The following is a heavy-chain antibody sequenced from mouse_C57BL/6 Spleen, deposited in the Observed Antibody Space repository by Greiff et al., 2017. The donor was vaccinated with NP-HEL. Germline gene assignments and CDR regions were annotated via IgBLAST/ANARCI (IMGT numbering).Heavy chain of an antibody. CDR1: GYTFTSYW. V-gene: IGHV1-64*01. D-gene: IGHD1-1*01. CDR3: ARSGLVTTVEY. CDR2: IHPNSGST. Sequence: VQLQQPGAELVKPGASVKLSCKASGYTFTSYWMHWVKQRPGQGLEWIGMIHPNSGSTNYNEKFKSKATLTVDKSSSTAYMQLSSLTSEDSAVYYCARSGLVTTVEYWGQGTTLTVSS. J-gene: IGHJ2*01.